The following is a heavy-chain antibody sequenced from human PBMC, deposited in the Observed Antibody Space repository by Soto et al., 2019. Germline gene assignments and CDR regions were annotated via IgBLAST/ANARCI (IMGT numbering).Heavy chain of an antibody. Sequence: GSLRLSCAASGFTFSSYGMHWVRQAPGKGLEWVAVISYDGSNKYYADSVKGRFTISRDNSKNTLYLQMNSLRAEDTAVYYCAKDQRSHFDYWGQGTLVTVSS. V-gene: IGHV3-30*18. CDR1: GFTFSSYG. D-gene: IGHD1-1*01. CDR3: AKDQRSHFDY. CDR2: ISYDGSNK. J-gene: IGHJ4*02.